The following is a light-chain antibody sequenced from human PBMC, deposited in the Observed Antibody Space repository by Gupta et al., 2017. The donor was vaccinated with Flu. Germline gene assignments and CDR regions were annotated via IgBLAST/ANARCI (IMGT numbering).Light chain of an antibody. V-gene: IGKV3-11*01. J-gene: IGKJ1*01. Sequence: PAILSSSPGERATPSCRASQRVQYYLAWYQHKPDQAPRLLIYDASNGPTGIPTRFSGSGSGTDFTLTISSLEPEDFAVYYCQQRRSWPQTFGQGTKVEVK. CDR2: DAS. CDR1: QRVQYY. CDR3: QQRRSWPQT.